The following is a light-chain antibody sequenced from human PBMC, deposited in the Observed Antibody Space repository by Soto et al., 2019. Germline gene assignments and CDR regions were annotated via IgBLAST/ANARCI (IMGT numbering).Light chain of an antibody. V-gene: IGKV1-8*01. Sequence: AIRTTQSPSSFSASTGDRVTITCRASQTIIRYLNWYQQESGKAPKLLISTASTLQSGVPSRFSGSGSGTDFTLTISRLQSEDFATYYCQQYYSYPRAFGQGTKVDI. CDR1: QTIIRY. J-gene: IGKJ1*01. CDR3: QQYYSYPRA. CDR2: TAS.